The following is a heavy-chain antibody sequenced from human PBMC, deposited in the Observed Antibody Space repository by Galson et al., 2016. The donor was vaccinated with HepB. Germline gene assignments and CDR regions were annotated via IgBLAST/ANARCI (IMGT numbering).Heavy chain of an antibody. V-gene: IGHV3-33*06. CDR3: VQDYNTGWSYFHH. J-gene: IGHJ4*02. Sequence: SLRLSCAASGFTFSSYGMHWVRQAPGKGLEWVAVIWSDGSNEYYTDSVKGRFTISRDNSKNTVFLQMKGLRADDTALYHCVQDYNTGWSYFHHWGQGTLVTVSS. CDR1: GFTFSSYG. D-gene: IGHD6-19*01. CDR2: IWSDGSNE.